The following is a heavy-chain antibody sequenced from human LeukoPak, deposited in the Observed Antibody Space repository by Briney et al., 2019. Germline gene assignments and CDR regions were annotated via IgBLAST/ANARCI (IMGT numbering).Heavy chain of an antibody. CDR1: GGSISSSY. V-gene: IGHV4-59*08. CDR2: IYHSGNT. J-gene: IGHJ4*02. CDR3: ARHFVSSDWASFDE. Sequence: SETLSLTCTVSGGSISSSYWCWIRQPPGKGLEWIAYIYHSGNTNYNPSLKCRVTLSVDTSKNQFSLMLSSVTAADTAQYYFARHFVSSDWASFDEWGEGTLVTVS. D-gene: IGHD6-19*01.